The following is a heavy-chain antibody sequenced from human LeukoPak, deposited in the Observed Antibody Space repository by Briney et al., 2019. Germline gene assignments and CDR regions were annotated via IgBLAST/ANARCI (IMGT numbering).Heavy chain of an antibody. CDR2: INSDGSST. D-gene: IGHD3-10*01. CDR1: GFTFSSYW. Sequence: GGSLRLSCAASGFTFSSYWMHWVRQAPGKVLVWVSRINSDGSSTSYADSVKGRFTISRDNAKNTLYLQMNSLRAEDTAVYYCARVGSSAQVDYWGQGTLVTVSS. CDR3: ARVGSSAQVDY. V-gene: IGHV3-74*01. J-gene: IGHJ4*02.